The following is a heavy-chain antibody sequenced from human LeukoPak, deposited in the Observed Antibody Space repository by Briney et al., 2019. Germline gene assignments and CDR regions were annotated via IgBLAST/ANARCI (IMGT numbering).Heavy chain of an antibody. V-gene: IGHV1-18*04. CDR3: ARVGVPAAMFVGDYYYYGMDV. CDR1: GYTFTSYG. CDR2: ISAYNGNT. Sequence: GASVKVSCKASGYTFTSYGISWVRQAPGQGLEWMGWISAYNGNTNYAQKLQGRVTMTTDTSTSTAYMELRSLRSDDTAVYYCARVGVPAAMFVGDYYYYGMDVWGKGTTVTVSS. D-gene: IGHD2-2*01. J-gene: IGHJ6*04.